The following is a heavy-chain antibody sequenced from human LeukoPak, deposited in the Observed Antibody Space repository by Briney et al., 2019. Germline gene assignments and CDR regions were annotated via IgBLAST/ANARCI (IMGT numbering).Heavy chain of an antibody. Sequence: SETLSLTCTVSGGSISSGDYYWSWIRQPPGKGLEWIGYIYYSGSTYYNPSLKSRVTISVDTSKNQFSLKLSSVTAADTAVYYCARVKIPDYDILTGYPDYWGQGTLVTVSS. J-gene: IGHJ4*02. CDR1: GGSISSGDYY. V-gene: IGHV4-30-4*01. D-gene: IGHD3-9*01. CDR2: IYYSGST. CDR3: ARVKIPDYDILTGYPDY.